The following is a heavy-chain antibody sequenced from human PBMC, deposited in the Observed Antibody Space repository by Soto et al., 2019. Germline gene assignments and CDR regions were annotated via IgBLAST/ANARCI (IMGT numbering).Heavy chain of an antibody. D-gene: IGHD6-19*01. CDR2: IYHSGST. Sequence: QVQLQESGPGLVKPSGTLSLTCAVSGGSISSSNWWSWVRQPPGKGLEWIGEIYHSGSTNYNPSLKSRVTTSGDQSKNQFYLKLSSVTAADTAVYYCARGGGQWLGPNWCEPWGQVTLVTVS. CDR3: ARGGGQWLGPNWCEP. J-gene: IGHJ5*02. CDR1: GGSISSSNW. V-gene: IGHV4-4*02.